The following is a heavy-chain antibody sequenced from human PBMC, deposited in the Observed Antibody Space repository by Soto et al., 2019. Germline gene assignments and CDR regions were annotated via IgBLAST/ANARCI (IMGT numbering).Heavy chain of an antibody. V-gene: IGHV4-31*03. Sequence: QVQLQESGPGLVKPSQTLSLTCTVSGGSISSGGYYWSWIRQHPGKGLEWIGYIYDSGSTYYNPSLKSRVTISVATSKNQFSLKLSSVTAADTAVYYCARAVLQLSPHAFDIWGQGTMVTVSS. J-gene: IGHJ3*02. D-gene: IGHD5-18*01. CDR3: ARAVLQLSPHAFDI. CDR1: GGSISSGGYY. CDR2: IYDSGST.